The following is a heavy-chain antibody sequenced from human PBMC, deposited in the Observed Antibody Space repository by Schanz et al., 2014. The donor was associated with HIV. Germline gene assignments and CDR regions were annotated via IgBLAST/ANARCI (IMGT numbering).Heavy chain of an antibody. CDR3: ARDSGSYF. CDR1: EFTFRSLW. J-gene: IGHJ4*02. CDR2: VREDESEK. Sequence: DVQLVESGGGLVQPGGSLRLSCVASEFTFRSLWMSWVRQAPGKGLEWVANVREDESEKSYVDSVKGRFIISRDNAKNSLYLQMNSLRAEDTAVYYCARDSGSYFWGQGTLVTVSS. V-gene: IGHV3-7*03. D-gene: IGHD1-26*01.